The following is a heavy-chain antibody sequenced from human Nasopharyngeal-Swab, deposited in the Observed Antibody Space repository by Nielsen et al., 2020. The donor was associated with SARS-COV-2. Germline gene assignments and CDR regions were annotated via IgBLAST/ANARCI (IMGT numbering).Heavy chain of an antibody. CDR1: GGSISSSSYY. D-gene: IGHD3-3*01. CDR3: AREMYYDFWSGYYTGGYYFDY. CDR2: IYYSGST. Sequence: SETLSLTCTVSGGSISSSSYYWGWIRQPPGKGLEWIGSIYYSGSTNYNPSLKSRVTISVDTSKNQFSLKLSSVTAADTAVYYCAREMYYDFWSGYYTGGYYFDYWGQGTLVTVSS. V-gene: IGHV4-39*07. J-gene: IGHJ4*02.